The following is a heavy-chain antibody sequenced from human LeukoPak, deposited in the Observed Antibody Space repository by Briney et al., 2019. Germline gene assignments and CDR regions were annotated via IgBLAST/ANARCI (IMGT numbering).Heavy chain of an antibody. J-gene: IGHJ5*02. D-gene: IGHD3-3*01. CDR1: GFTFSSYA. CDR2: ISGSGGST. V-gene: IGHV3-23*01. CDR3: AKDFPSWYYDFWSGYYLDP. Sequence: PGGSLRLSCAASGFTFSSYAMSWVRRAPGKGLEWVSAISGSGGSTYYADSVKGRFTISRDNSKNTLYLQMNSLRAEDTAVYYCAKDFPSWYYDFWSGYYLDPWGQGTLVTVSS.